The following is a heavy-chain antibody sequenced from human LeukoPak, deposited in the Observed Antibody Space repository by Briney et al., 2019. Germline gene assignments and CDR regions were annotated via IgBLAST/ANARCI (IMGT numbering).Heavy chain of an antibody. CDR1: GFTFSSYA. Sequence: GGSLRLSCPASGFTFSSYAMHWVRQAPGKGLEWVAVISYDGSNKYYADSVKGRFTISRDNSKNTLYLQMSSLRAEDTAVYYCARGTGLLLWFGELFSAFDIWGQGTMVTVSS. CDR3: ARGTGLLLWFGELFSAFDI. CDR2: ISYDGSNK. D-gene: IGHD3-10*01. J-gene: IGHJ3*02. V-gene: IGHV3-30*04.